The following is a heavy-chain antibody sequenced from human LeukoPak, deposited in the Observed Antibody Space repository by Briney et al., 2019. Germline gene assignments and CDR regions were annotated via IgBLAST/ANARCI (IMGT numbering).Heavy chain of an antibody. CDR1: GFTFSKYW. D-gene: IGHD6-19*01. Sequence: GGALRLSCAASGFTFSKYWMLWVRQAPRKGLERVSRINTDGTVTIYAESVEGRFTVSRDNADNTMFMQMNSVRDEDTAVYYCATKEWLAPPPDSWGQGTPVTVYS. CDR3: ATKEWLAPPPDS. V-gene: IGHV3-74*01. CDR2: INTDGTVT. J-gene: IGHJ4*02.